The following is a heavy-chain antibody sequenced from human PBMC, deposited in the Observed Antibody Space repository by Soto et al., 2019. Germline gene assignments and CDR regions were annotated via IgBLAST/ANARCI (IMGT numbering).Heavy chain of an antibody. D-gene: IGHD1-26*01. CDR1: GFTFSDYY. V-gene: IGHV3-11*01. Sequence: QVQLVESGGGLVKPGESLRLSCAASGFTFSDYYMSWIRQAPGKGLEWVSYISNSGYTIHYTDSVKGRFTISRDNARKSLHLEMKSLRAEDTAVYYCARDSGSPADYYVYVWGRGTTVTVSS. CDR2: ISNSGYTI. CDR3: ARDSGSPADYYVYV. J-gene: IGHJ6*03.